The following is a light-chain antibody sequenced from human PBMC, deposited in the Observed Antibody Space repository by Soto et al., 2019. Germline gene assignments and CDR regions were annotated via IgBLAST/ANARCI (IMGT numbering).Light chain of an antibody. CDR2: YAS. J-gene: IGKJ5*01. Sequence: EIMMTQSPATLSVSPGERATLSCRASQSVSNNLAWYQQKPGQAPRLLIYYASTRATGIPATFSGSGSGTEFTLTISSLQSRDFAHYYCLQSNNSPPITFGQGTRLEIK. CDR1: QSVSNN. CDR3: LQSNNSPPIT. V-gene: IGKV3-15*01.